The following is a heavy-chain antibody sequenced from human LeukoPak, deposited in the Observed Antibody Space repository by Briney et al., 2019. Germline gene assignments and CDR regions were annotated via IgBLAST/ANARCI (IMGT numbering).Heavy chain of an antibody. CDR1: GGTFSSYA. CDR3: ARAPGYSSSWYRWFDP. J-gene: IGHJ5*02. CDR2: IIPIFGTV. V-gene: IGHV1-69*05. D-gene: IGHD6-13*01. Sequence: ASVKVSCKASGGTFSSYAISWARQAPGQGLEWMGGIIPIFGTVNYAQKFQGRVTITTDESTSTAYMELSSLRSEDTAVYYCARAPGYSSSWYRWFDPWGQGTLVTVSS.